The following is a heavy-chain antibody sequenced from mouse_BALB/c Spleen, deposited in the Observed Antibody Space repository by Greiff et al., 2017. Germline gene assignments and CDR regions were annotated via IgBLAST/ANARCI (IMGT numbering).Heavy chain of an antibody. CDR2: IYPGNSDT. CDR3: ARSYGNYAMDY. J-gene: IGHJ4*01. V-gene: IGHV1-5*01. Sequence: EVQLKESGTVLARPGASVKMSCKASGYTFTSYWMHWVKQRPGQGLEWIGAIYPGNSDTSYNQKFKGKAKLTAVTSTSTAYMQLSSLTSDDSAVYFCARSYGNYAMDYWGQGTSVTVSS. CDR1: GYTFTSYW. D-gene: IGHD2-1*01.